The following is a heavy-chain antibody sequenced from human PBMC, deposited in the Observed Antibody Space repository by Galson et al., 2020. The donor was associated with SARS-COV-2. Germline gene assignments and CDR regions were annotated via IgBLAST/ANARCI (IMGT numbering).Heavy chain of an antibody. Sequence: GGSLRLSCVASGFTFNTYSMNWVRQAPGKGLEWVSSISSRRAYIYYADSVKGRFTIHRDNAKNSLYLQMNSLRAADTAVYYCASGRRYSDYDLLGGAFDIWGQGTMLTVSS. CDR1: GFTFNTYS. D-gene: IGHD5-12*01. V-gene: IGHV3-21*06. CDR2: ISSRRAYI. CDR3: ASGRRYSDYDLLGGAFDI. J-gene: IGHJ3*02.